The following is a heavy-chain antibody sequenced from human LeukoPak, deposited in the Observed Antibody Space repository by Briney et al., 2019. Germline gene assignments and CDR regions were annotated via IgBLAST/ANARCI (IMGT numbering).Heavy chain of an antibody. CDR2: INHSGST. J-gene: IGHJ5*02. CDR3: ARGPDIVVVVAATGGGWFDP. Sequence: SETLSLTCAVYGGSFSGYYWSWIRQPPGKGLEWIGEINHSGSTNYNPSLKSRVTISVDTSKNQFSLKLSSVTAADTAVYYCARGPDIVVVVAATGGGWFDPRGQGTLVTVSS. D-gene: IGHD2-15*01. CDR1: GGSFSGYY. V-gene: IGHV4-34*01.